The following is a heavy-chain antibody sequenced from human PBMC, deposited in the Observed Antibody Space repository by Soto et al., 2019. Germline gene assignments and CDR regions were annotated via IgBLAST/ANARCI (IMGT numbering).Heavy chain of an antibody. CDR1: GYSFTSYW. V-gene: IGHV5-51*01. CDR3: AIAFGVPKEYYYGMDV. D-gene: IGHD3-3*01. Sequence: GESLKISCKGSGYSFTSYWIGWVRQMPGKGLEWMGIIYPGDSDTRYSPSFQGQVTISADKSISTPYLQWSSRKASDTAMYYCAIAFGVPKEYYYGMDVWGQGTTVTVSS. CDR2: IYPGDSDT. J-gene: IGHJ6*02.